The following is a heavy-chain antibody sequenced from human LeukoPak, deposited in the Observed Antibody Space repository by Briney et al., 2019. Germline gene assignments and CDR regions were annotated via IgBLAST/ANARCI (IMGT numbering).Heavy chain of an antibody. V-gene: IGHV3-53*01. J-gene: IGHJ4*02. CDR1: GFTVSYNY. CDR2: IYSGGDT. CDR3: ASPGAATGADY. D-gene: IGHD6-13*01. Sequence: GGSLRLSCAASGFTVSYNYMTWVRQAPGKGLEWVSVIYSGGDTYYADSVKGRFTISRDNSKNTLYLQMNSLRAEDTAVYYCASPGAATGADYWGQGTLVTVSS.